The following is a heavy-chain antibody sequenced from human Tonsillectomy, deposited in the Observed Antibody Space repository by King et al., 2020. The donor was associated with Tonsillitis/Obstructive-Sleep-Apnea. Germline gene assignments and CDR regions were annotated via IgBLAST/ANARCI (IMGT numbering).Heavy chain of an antibody. Sequence: LPLQESGPGLVKPSQTLSLTCTVSGGSISSGGYYWSWIRQHPGKGLEWIGYIYYSGSTYYNPSLKSRVTISVDTSKNQFSLKLSSVTAADTAVYYCAGDPSPPRSRFDPWGRGTLVTVSS. D-gene: IGHD1-14*01. CDR1: GGSISSGGYY. V-gene: IGHV4-31*03. CDR2: IYYSGST. J-gene: IGHJ5*02. CDR3: AGDPSPPRSRFDP.